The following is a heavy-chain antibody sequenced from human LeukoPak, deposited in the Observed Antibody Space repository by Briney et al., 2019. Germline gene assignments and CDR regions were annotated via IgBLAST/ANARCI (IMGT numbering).Heavy chain of an antibody. D-gene: IGHD2-2*01. CDR2: MNPNSGNT. CDR1: GYTFTSYD. V-gene: IGHV1-8*01. J-gene: IGHJ5*02. CDR3: ARGGVPAAMRNWLDP. Sequence: ASVKVSCKASGYTFTSYDINWVRQATGQGLEWMGWMNPNSGNTGYAQKFQGRVTMTRDMSTSTVYIELSSLRSEDTAVYYCARGGVPAAMRNWLDPWGQGTLVTVSS.